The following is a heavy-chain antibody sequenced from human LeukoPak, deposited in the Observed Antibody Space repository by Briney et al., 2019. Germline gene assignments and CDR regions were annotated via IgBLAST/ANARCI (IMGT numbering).Heavy chain of an antibody. D-gene: IGHD3-10*01. CDR2: IYTSGST. CDR1: GGSISSGSYY. CDR3: ARVPPVYDSGNYYKGTHFDY. J-gene: IGHJ4*02. Sequence: SETLSLTCTVSGGSISSGSYYWSWIRQPAGKGLEWIGRIYTSGSTNYNPSLKSRVTISVDTSKNQFSLKLSSVTAADTAVYYCARVPPVYDSGNYYKGTHFDYWGQGTLVTVSS. V-gene: IGHV4-61*02.